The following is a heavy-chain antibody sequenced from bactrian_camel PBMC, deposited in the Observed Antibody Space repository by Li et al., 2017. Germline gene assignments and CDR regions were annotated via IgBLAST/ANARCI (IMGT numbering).Heavy chain of an antibody. V-gene: IGHV3S40*01. CDR1: GFQFADYP. J-gene: IGHJ4*01. Sequence: VQLVESGGGLVQPGGSLRLSCSASGFQFADYPMSWVRQAPGKGLEWVSAISASGDSTYYVDSVKGRFTISRDNAKNMVYLQLNDLKAEGTAIYYCGKGGSWYIDYWGQGTQVTVS. CDR2: ISASGDST. D-gene: IGHD2*01. CDR3: GKGGSWYIDY.